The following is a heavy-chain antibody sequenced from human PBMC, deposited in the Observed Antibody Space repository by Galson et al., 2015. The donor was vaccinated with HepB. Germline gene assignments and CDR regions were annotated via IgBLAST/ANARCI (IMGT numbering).Heavy chain of an antibody. CDR3: ALRTGTYPYYFDF. J-gene: IGHJ4*02. V-gene: IGHV1-18*01. CDR1: GYTFTSYG. Sequence: SVKVSCKASGYTFTSYGLSWLRQAPGQGLEYTGWISPYNGNTNYAQKLQGRVTMTTDKSTTTAYMELRSLRSDDTAVYYCALRTGTYPYYFDFWGQGTLVAVSS. CDR2: ISPYNGNT. D-gene: IGHD3-10*01.